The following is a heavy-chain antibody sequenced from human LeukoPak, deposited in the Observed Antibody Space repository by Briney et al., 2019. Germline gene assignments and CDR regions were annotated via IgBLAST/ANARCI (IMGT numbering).Heavy chain of an antibody. D-gene: IGHD1-26*01. Sequence: PGGSLRLSCAASGFTFSSYDMPWVRQATGKGLEWVSAIGTAGDTNYPGSVKGRFTISRENAKNSLYLQMNSLRAGDTAVYYCARGRSIVGATIDYWGQGTLVTVSS. V-gene: IGHV3-13*01. CDR1: GFTFSSYD. CDR2: IGTAGDT. J-gene: IGHJ4*02. CDR3: ARGRSIVGATIDY.